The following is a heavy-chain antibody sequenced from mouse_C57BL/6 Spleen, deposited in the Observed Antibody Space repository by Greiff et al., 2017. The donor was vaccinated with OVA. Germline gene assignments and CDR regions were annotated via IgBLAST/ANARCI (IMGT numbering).Heavy chain of an antibody. CDR1: GFTFSSYG. CDR2: ISSGGSYT. CDR3: ARRDDGSWFAD. J-gene: IGHJ3*01. Sequence: VQLKESGGDLVKPGGSLKLSCAASGFTFSSYGMSWVRQTPDKRLEWVATISSGGSYTYYPDSVKGRFTISRDNAKNTLYLQMSSLKSEDTAVYYCARRDDGSWFADWGPGTLVTVSA. D-gene: IGHD2-3*01. V-gene: IGHV5-6*01.